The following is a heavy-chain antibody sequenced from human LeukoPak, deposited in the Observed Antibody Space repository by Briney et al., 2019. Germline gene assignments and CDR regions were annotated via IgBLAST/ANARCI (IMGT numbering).Heavy chain of an antibody. V-gene: IGHV4-59*01. D-gene: IGHD6-19*01. J-gene: IGHJ6*02. CDR3: ARVAGSDYYYYGMDV. CDR2: IYYSGST. Sequence: PSETVSLTCTGSGGSISSYYWSWIRQPPGKGLEWIGYIYYSGSTNYNPSLKSRVTISVDTSKNQFSLKLSSVTAADTAVYYCARVAGSDYYYYGMDVWGQGTTVTVSS. CDR1: GGSISSYY.